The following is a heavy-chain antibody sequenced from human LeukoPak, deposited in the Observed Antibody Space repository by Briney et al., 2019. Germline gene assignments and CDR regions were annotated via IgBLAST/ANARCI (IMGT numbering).Heavy chain of an antibody. Sequence: ASVKVSCKASGYTFTSNHIHWVRQAPGQGLEWMGVINPSGDSTSYALNFQGRVTVTRDTSTSTVYMELSSLRSEDTAIYYCAKIAARDTGEGYWGQGTLVTVSS. CDR1: GYTFTSNH. CDR2: INPSGDST. V-gene: IGHV1-46*01. CDR3: AKIAARDTGEGY. J-gene: IGHJ4*02. D-gene: IGHD6-6*01.